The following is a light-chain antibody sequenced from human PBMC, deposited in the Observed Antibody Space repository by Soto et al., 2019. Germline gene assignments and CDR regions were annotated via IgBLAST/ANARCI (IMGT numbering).Light chain of an antibody. V-gene: IGLV2-14*01. J-gene: IGLJ1*01. CDR2: DVS. CDR3: SSYTSSSTYV. CDR1: SSDVGGYNY. Sequence: QYALTQPASVSGSPGQSITISCTGTSSDVGGYNYVSWYQQHPGKAPKLMIYDVSNRPSGVSNRFSGSKSGNTAPLTISGLQAEDEADYYCSSYTSSSTYVFGTGTKVTVL.